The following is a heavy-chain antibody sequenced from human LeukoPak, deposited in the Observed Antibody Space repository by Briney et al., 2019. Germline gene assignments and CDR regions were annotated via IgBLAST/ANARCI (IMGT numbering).Heavy chain of an antibody. Sequence: ASVKVSCKASGYTFTSYYMHWVRQAPGQGLEWMGIINPSGGSTSYAQKFQGRVTMTRDTSTSTVYMELSSLRSEDTAVYYCARDDCSDGSCYLFPQRSAFDYWGQGTLVTVSS. V-gene: IGHV1-46*01. CDR1: GYTFTSYY. D-gene: IGHD2-15*01. CDR2: INPSGGST. CDR3: ARDDCSDGSCYLFPQRSAFDY. J-gene: IGHJ4*02.